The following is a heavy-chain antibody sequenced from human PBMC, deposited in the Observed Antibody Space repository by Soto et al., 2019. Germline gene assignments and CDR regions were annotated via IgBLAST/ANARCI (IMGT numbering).Heavy chain of an antibody. J-gene: IGHJ6*02. V-gene: IGHV1-24*01. CDR2: FDPEDGET. Sequence: GASVKVSCKVSGYTLTELSLHWGRQAPGKGVEWMGGFDPEDGETIYAQKFQGRVTMTEDTSTDTAYMELSSLRSEDTAVYYCATGGTVDTAMGFYYYGMDVWGQGTTVTVSS. CDR3: ATGGTVDTAMGFYYYGMDV. CDR1: GYTLTELS. D-gene: IGHD5-18*01.